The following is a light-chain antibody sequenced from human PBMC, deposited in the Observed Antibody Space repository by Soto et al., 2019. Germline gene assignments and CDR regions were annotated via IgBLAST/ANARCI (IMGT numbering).Light chain of an antibody. CDR3: QQYNDWPLT. J-gene: IGKJ4*01. CDR2: DVS. V-gene: IGKV3-15*01. Sequence: EILMTQSPATLSVSPGERATLSCRASQSVSSNLAWYHQKPGQAPSLLIYDVSTRATGIPARFSGSGSGTEFTLTISSLQSEDFAVYYCQQYNDWPLTFGGGTEVEIK. CDR1: QSVSSN.